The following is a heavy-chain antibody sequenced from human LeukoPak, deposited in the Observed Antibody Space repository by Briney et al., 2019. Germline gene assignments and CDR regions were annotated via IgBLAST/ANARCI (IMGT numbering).Heavy chain of an antibody. CDR2: ISSSGSTI. J-gene: IGHJ5*02. D-gene: IGHD5-18*01. CDR1: GFTFSSYE. Sequence: GGSLRLFCAASGFTFSSYEMNWVHQARGKGLEWVSYISSSGSTIYYADSVKGRFTIPRDNAKNSLYLQMNSLRAEDTAVYYCARDQNSRGYSYGPWGQGTLVTVSS. V-gene: IGHV3-48*03. CDR3: ARDQNSRGYSYGP.